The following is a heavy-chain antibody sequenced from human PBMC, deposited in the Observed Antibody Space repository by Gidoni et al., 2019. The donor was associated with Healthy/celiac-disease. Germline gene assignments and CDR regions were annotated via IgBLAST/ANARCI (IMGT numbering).Heavy chain of an antibody. Sequence: QVQLQQWGAGLLKPSETLSLTCAVYGGSFSGYYWIWIRQPPGKGLEWIGEINHSGSTNYNPSLKSRVTISVDTSKNQFSLKLSSVTAADTAVYYCARGDFRGFDPWGQGTLVTVSS. CDR2: INHSGST. J-gene: IGHJ5*02. CDR3: ARGDFRGFDP. D-gene: IGHD3-3*01. CDR1: GGSFSGYY. V-gene: IGHV4-34*01.